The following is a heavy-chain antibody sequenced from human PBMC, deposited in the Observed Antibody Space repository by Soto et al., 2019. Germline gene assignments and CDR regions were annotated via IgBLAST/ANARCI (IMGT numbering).Heavy chain of an antibody. CDR2: IYYSGTT. CDR3: ARGEYYYGMDV. CDR1: GGSINSGDDYY. Sequence: QVQLQESGPGLVKPSQTLSLTCTVSGGSINSGDDYYWSWIRQPPGKGLEWIGYIYYSGTTYYNPSLRSRVTISVDKSKYQFSLRLSSVTAADTAVYYCARGEYYYGMDVWGQGTTVTVSS. V-gene: IGHV4-30-4*01. J-gene: IGHJ6*02. D-gene: IGHD1-26*01.